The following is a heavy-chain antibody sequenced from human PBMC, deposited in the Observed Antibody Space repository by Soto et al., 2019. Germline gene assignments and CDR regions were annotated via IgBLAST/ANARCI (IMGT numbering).Heavy chain of an antibody. Sequence: EAQLVESGGDLVQPGGSLRLSCAASKFTFSNYCMHWVRQAPGKGLMWVSRINSDGTRTDYADSVKGRFTISRDNTKDTLFLYMDGLRAEDTAVYYCARVATGRYDWFDPWGQGTLVTVSS. CDR3: ARVATGRYDWFDP. J-gene: IGHJ5*02. V-gene: IGHV3-74*01. D-gene: IGHD1-26*01. CDR1: KFTFSNYC. CDR2: INSDGTRT.